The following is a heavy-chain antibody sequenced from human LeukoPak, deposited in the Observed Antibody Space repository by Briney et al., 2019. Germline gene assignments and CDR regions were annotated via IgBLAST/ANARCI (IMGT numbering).Heavy chain of an antibody. J-gene: IGHJ4*02. CDR2: IRSKAYGGTT. V-gene: IGHV3-49*04. Sequence: GGSLRLSCTASGFTFGDYAMSWVRQAPGKGLEWVGFIRSKAYGGTTEYAASVKGRFTISRDDSKNTLYLQMNSLKTEDTALYYCSTAKSLLRYWGQGTLVTVSS. CDR3: STAKSLLRY. CDR1: GFTFGDYA. D-gene: IGHD2-15*01.